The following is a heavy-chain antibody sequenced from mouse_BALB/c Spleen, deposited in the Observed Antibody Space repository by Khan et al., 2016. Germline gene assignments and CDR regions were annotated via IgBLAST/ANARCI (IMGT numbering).Heavy chain of an antibody. CDR2: ISYSGST. Sequence: EVQLQESGPGLVKPSQSLSLTFTVTGYSITSDYAWNWIRQFPGNKLEWMGYISYSGSTIYTPSLKSRIPITRDTSKNQFFLQLNSVTTEDTATYYWARWFLEFPYDFVYGGQGTALTVSS. V-gene: IGHV3-2*02. D-gene: IGHD2-3*01. CDR3: ARWFLEFPYDFVY. CDR1: GYSITSDYA. J-gene: IGHJ2*01.